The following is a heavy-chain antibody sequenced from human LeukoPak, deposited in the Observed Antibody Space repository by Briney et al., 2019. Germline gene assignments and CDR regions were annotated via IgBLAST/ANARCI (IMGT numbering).Heavy chain of an antibody. J-gene: IGHJ4*02. D-gene: IGHD3-22*01. CDR3: AKDPSGYYLTPFDY. CDR1: GYTFTSYG. CDR2: ISAYNGNT. V-gene: IGHV1-18*01. Sequence: ASVKVSCKASGYTFTSYGISWVRQAPGQGLEWMGWISAYNGNTNYAQKLQGRVTMTTDTSTSTAYMELRSLRSDDTAVYYCAKDPSGYYLTPFDYWGQGTLVTVSS.